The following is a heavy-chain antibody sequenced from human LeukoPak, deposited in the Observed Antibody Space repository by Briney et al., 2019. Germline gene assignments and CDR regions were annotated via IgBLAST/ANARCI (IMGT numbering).Heavy chain of an antibody. CDR2: INHSGST. Sequence: PSETLSLTCAVYGGSFSGYYWSWIRQPPGKGLEWIGEINHSGSTNYNPSLKSRVTISVDASKNQFSLKLSSVTAADTAVYYCARDLGSSSTSSYYYMDVWGKGTTVTISS. V-gene: IGHV4-34*01. CDR3: ARDLGSSSTSSYYYMDV. J-gene: IGHJ6*03. D-gene: IGHD2-2*01. CDR1: GGSFSGYY.